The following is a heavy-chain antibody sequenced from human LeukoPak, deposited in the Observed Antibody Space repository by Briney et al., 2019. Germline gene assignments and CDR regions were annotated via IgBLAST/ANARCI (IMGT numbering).Heavy chain of an antibody. CDR1: GYTFTSYG. CDR2: ISTYNGHT. D-gene: IGHD2-15*01. Sequence: ASVKVSFKASGYTFTSYGISWVRQAPGQGLEWMGWISTYNGHTNYARKVQGRVTMTTDTSTSTAYMELRSLRSDDTAVYYCAREGGRYCRGGSCYSSNGWYGGLNYWGQGTLVTVSS. CDR3: AREGGRYCRGGSCYSSNGWYGGLNY. V-gene: IGHV1-18*01. J-gene: IGHJ4*02.